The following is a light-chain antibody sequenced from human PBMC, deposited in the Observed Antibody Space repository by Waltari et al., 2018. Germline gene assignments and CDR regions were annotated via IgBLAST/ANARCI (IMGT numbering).Light chain of an antibody. CDR2: DVY. Sequence: QSALTQPASVSGSPGQSITISCTGTSSDVGGYTYVSWYQQHPGKAPKLIIYDVYKRPSGVSNRFSASKSGNTASLTISGLQTEDEADYYCSSYTSSSTLVFGGGTKLTVL. CDR1: SSDVGGYTY. V-gene: IGLV2-14*01. J-gene: IGLJ2*01. CDR3: SSYTSSSTLV.